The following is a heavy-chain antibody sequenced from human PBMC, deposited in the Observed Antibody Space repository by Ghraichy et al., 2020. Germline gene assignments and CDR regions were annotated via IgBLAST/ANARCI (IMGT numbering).Heavy chain of an antibody. CDR1: GGSISSSSYY. J-gene: IGHJ4*02. CDR2: IYYSGST. D-gene: IGHD6-13*01. CDR3: ARLTSPGYSSS. V-gene: IGHV4-39*01. Sequence: SETLSLTCTVSGGSISSSSYYWGWIRQPPGKGLEWIGSIYYSGSTYYNPSLKSRVTISVDTSKNQFSLKLSSVTAADTAVYYCARLTSPGYSSSWSQGTLVTVSS.